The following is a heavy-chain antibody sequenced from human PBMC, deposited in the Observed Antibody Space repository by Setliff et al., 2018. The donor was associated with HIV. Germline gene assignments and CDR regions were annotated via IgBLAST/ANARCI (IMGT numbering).Heavy chain of an antibody. CDR2: IYYSGTT. D-gene: IGHD2-21*02. CDR1: GGSINSDNYY. Sequence: SETLSLTCSVSGGSINSDNYYWGWIRQAPGKGLEWIGSIYYSGTTYYNPSLRGRVTISVDRSRNQFSLTLNSVAAADTATYYCASRGIVVVTMSMPDEFFVHWGHGTLVTVS. J-gene: IGHJ1*01. CDR3: ASRGIVVVTMSMPDEFFVH. V-gene: IGHV4-39*01.